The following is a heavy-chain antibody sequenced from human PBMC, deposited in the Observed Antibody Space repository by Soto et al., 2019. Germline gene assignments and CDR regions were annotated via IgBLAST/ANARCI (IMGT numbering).Heavy chain of an antibody. CDR1: GYSFTSYW. J-gene: IGHJ6*04. CDR3: AREVQAAQLWFGEYTHGMDV. V-gene: IGHV5-10-1*01. CDR2: IDPSDSYT. D-gene: IGHD3-10*01. Sequence: GESLTISCKGSGYSFTSYWIIWVVQMPGKGLEWMGRIDPSDSYTNYSPSFQGHVTISADKSISTAYLQWSSLKASDTAMYYCAREVQAAQLWFGEYTHGMDVWRKGNTVTVSS.